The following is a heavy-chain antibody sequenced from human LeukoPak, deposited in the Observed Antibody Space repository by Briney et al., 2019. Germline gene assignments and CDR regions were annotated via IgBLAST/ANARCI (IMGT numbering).Heavy chain of an antibody. CDR2: ISYDGSTK. V-gene: IGHV3-30*04. Sequence: GGSLRLSCAASGFTFSSYAMHWVRQPPGKGLEWVTMISYDGSTKYYTDSVKGRFTISRDNSKNTLYLQMNSLRTEDTALYYCARDHSLEYGNWFDPWGQGTLVTVTS. J-gene: IGHJ5*02. CDR1: GFTFSSYA. CDR3: ARDHSLEYGNWFDP. D-gene: IGHD3-3*01.